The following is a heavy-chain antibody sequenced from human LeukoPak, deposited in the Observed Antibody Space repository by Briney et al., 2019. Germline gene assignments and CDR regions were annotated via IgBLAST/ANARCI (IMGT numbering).Heavy chain of an antibody. Sequence: GGSLRLSCAASGFTFSTYEMNWVRQAPGKGLEWVSSIGSSSHFRYYADSLKGRVTISRDNAKNSLYLQVNSLRVEDTAMYYCARSCDGDCYSDYWGQGTLVTVSS. CDR3: ARSCDGDCYSDY. V-gene: IGHV3-21*01. J-gene: IGHJ4*02. D-gene: IGHD2-21*02. CDR2: IGSSSHFR. CDR1: GFTFSTYE.